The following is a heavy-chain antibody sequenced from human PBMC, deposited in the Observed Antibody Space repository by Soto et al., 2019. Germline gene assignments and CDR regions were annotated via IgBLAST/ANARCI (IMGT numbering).Heavy chain of an antibody. Sequence: SETLSLTCTVSGGSISSGGYYWSWIRQPPGKGLEWIGEINHSGSTNYNPSLKSRVTISVDTSKNQFSLKLSSVTAADTAVYYCARAYGDYVSGLDAFDIWGQGTMVTVSS. V-gene: IGHV4-39*07. CDR1: GGSISSGGYY. CDR2: INHSGST. J-gene: IGHJ3*02. CDR3: ARAYGDYVSGLDAFDI. D-gene: IGHD4-17*01.